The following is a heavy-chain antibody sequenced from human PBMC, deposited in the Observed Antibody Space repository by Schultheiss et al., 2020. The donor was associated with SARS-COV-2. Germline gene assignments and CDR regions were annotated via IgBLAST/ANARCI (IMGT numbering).Heavy chain of an antibody. V-gene: IGHV1-69*13. CDR2: IIPIFGTA. CDR1: GGTFSSYA. CDR3: ARGGIGVGADAFDI. Sequence: SVKVSCKASGGTFSSYAISWVRQAPGQGLEWMGGIIPIFGTANYAQKFQGRVTITADESTSTAYMELSSLRSEDTAVYYCARGGIGVGADAFDIWGQGTMVTVSS. J-gene: IGHJ3*02. D-gene: IGHD1-26*01.